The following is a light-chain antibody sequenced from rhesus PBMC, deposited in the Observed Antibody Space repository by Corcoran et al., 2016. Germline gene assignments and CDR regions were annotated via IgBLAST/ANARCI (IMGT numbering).Light chain of an antibody. Sequence: DIQMTQSPSSLSASVGDRVTITCRASQGISDYLSWYQQKPGKAPKRLIYAASNLESGVPSRFSGSGSGTDFTLTICSLHPEDFATYYCLQGYSTPLTFGGGTKVGIK. CDR2: AAS. J-gene: IGKJ4*01. V-gene: IGKV1-36*02. CDR1: QGISDY. CDR3: LQGYSTPLT.